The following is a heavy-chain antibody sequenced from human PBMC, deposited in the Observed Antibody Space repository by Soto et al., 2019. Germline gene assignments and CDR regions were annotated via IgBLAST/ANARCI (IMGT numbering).Heavy chain of an antibody. Sequence: PSETLSLTCTVSGGSISSGDYYWSWIRQPPGKGLEWIGYIYYSGSTYYNPSLKSRVTISVDTSKNQFSLKLSSVTTADTAVYYCATNDGAYCGGDCYSDFDYWGQGTLVTVSS. J-gene: IGHJ4*02. CDR3: ATNDGAYCGGDCYSDFDY. CDR1: GGSISSGDYY. CDR2: IYYSGST. V-gene: IGHV4-30-4*01. D-gene: IGHD2-21*02.